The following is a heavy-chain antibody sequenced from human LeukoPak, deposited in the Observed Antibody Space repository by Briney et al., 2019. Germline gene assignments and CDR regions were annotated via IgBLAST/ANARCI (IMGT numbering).Heavy chain of an antibody. CDR1: GFTFSRYW. V-gene: IGHV3-7*01. CDR3: ARLLVYNSGGEAFDH. D-gene: IGHD1-20*01. CDR2: IKQDGSEK. J-gene: IGHJ4*02. Sequence: GGSLRLSCAASGFTFSRYWMSWVRQAPGKGLEWVANIKQDGSEKYYVDSVKGRFTISRDNAKNSLHLQMNSLRAEDTAVYYCARLLVYNSGGEAFDHWGQGTLVTVSS.